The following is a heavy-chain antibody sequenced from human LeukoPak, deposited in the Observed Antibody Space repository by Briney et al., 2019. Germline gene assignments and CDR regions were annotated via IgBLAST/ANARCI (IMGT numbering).Heavy chain of an antibody. V-gene: IGHV1-46*01. CDR2: INPSGTGT. Sequence: ASVKVSCKASGYTITNNYMHWVRQAPGQGLEWMGVINPSGTGTNYAQKFQGRVTMTRNTSINTAYMELSSLRSEDTAVYYCATLRSKKGGSYFDPWGQGTLVTVSS. J-gene: IGHJ5*02. D-gene: IGHD1-26*01. CDR1: GYTITNNY. CDR3: ATLRSKKGGSYFDP.